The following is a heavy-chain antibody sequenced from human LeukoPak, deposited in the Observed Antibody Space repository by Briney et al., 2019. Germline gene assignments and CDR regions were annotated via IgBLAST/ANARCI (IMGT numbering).Heavy chain of an antibody. D-gene: IGHD3-22*01. V-gene: IGHV3-21*01. Sequence: GGSLRLSCAASGFTFSSYSMNWVRQAPGKGLEWVSSISSSSSYIYYADSVKGRFTISRDNAKNSLYLQMNGLRAGDTAVYYCARRGVESSGYYYFEYWGQGTLVTVSS. J-gene: IGHJ4*02. CDR3: ARRGVESSGYYYFEY. CDR1: GFTFSSYS. CDR2: ISSSSSYI.